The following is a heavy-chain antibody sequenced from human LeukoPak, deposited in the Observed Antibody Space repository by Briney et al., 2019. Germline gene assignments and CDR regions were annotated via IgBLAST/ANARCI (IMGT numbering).Heavy chain of an antibody. CDR1: GFPFSTYW. D-gene: IGHD5-12*01. CDR3: TRDSGLTGYDLLDY. J-gene: IGHJ4*02. V-gene: IGHV3-7*01. CDR2: IKDDGSEK. Sequence: GGSLRLSCAASGFPFSTYWITWVRQAPGKGLEWVANIKDDGSEKYYVDSVKGRSTISRDNAENSLFLQMNSLRVEDTAIYYCTRDSGLTGYDLLDYWGQGTLVTVSS.